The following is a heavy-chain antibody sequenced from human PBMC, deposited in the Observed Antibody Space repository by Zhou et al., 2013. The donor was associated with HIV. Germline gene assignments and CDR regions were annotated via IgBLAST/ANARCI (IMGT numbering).Heavy chain of an antibody. J-gene: IGHJ6*03. Sequence: QVQLVQSGAEVKKPGSSVKVSCKASGGTFSSYAISWVRQAPGQGLEWMGGIIPIFGTANYAQKFQGRVTITTDESTSTAYMELSSLRSEDTAVYYCARVVVVPAATYYYYYMDVWGKGTTVTVSS. CDR3: ARVVVVPAATYYYYYMDV. CDR1: GGTFSSYA. CDR2: IIPIFGTA. D-gene: IGHD2-2*01. V-gene: IGHV1-69*05.